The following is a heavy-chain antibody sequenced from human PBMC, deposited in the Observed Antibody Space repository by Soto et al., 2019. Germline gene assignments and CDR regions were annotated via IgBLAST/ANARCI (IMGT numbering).Heavy chain of an antibody. V-gene: IGHV4-31*03. CDR1: GESMYSGVYY. CDR2: IYYSGST. D-gene: IGHD3-3*01. Sequence: LAITCTVSGESMYSGVYYWTWIRQHPGKGLEWIGYIYYSGSTYYNPSLKSRVTISVDTSKNQFSLKLSSVTAADTAVYYCARGPKRINTIFGLVISGESNWFDPWCQGTLVTVS. CDR3: ARGPKRINTIFGLVISGESNWFDP. J-gene: IGHJ5*02.